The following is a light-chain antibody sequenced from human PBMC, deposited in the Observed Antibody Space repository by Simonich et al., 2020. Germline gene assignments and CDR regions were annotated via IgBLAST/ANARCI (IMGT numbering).Light chain of an antibody. V-gene: IGKV4-1*01. CDR3: QQYYSTPLT. J-gene: IGKJ4*01. CDR1: KSVLSSSNNKNY. Sequence: DIVMTQSPDSLAVSLGERATINCKSSKSVLSSSNNKNYLAWYQQKPGQPPKLLIYGASTRESGVPDRFSGSGSGTDFTLTISSLQAEDVAVYYCQQYYSTPLTFGGGTKVEIK. CDR2: GAS.